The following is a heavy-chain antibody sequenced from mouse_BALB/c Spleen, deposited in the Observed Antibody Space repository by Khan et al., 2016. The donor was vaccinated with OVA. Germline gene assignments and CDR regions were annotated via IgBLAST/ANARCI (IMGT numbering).Heavy chain of an antibody. V-gene: IGHV1-7*01. CDR2: INPTSGYT. CDR3: TRDRIDY. CDR1: GYTFTTYW. J-gene: IGHJ2*01. Sequence: QLQLQESGAELAKPGASVKMSCKASGYTFTTYWMHWVKQRPGQGLEWIGYINPTSGYTDYNEKFKDRATLSADKSSSTAYMQLSSLTSEDCAVKYSTRDRIDYWGQGTTVTVSA.